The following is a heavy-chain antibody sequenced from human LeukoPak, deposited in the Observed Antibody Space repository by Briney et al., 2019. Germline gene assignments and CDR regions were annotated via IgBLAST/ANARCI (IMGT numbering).Heavy chain of an antibody. CDR2: INDSGRT. V-gene: IGHV4-34*01. CDR3: ARDSYQDYYGRFDP. CDR1: GGSFSGYY. D-gene: IGHD3-10*01. J-gene: IGHJ5*02. Sequence: SETLSLTCAVYGGSFSGYYWSWIRQPPGKGLEWIGEINDSGRTNYNPSLKSRVTISADTSKNQFSLKLSSVTAADTAMYYCARDSYQDYYGRFDPWGQGTLVIVSS.